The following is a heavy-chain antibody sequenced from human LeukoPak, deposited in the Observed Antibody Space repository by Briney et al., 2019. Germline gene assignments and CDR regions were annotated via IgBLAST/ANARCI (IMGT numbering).Heavy chain of an antibody. V-gene: IGHV3-9*01. Sequence: GGSLRLSCAASGFTFDDYAMHWVRQAPGKGLEWVSGISWNSGSIGYADSVKGRFTISRDNAKNSLYLQMNSLRAEDTALYYCASGYSSSWYYFDYWGQGTLVTVSS. CDR1: GFTFDDYA. CDR2: ISWNSGSI. CDR3: ASGYSSSWYYFDY. D-gene: IGHD6-13*01. J-gene: IGHJ4*02.